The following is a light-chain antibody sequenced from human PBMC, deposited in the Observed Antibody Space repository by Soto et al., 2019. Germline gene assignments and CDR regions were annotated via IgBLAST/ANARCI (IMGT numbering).Light chain of an antibody. Sequence: QSVLTQPPSASGSPGQSVAISCTGTTSDVGGYNYVSWCQQHPGKAPKLIIYDVSKRPSGVPDRFSGSKSGNTASLTVSGLQGEDEADYYCSSYVASNTLAFGGGTKVTVL. CDR2: DVS. CDR1: TSDVGGYNY. J-gene: IGLJ2*01. CDR3: SSYVASNTLA. V-gene: IGLV2-8*01.